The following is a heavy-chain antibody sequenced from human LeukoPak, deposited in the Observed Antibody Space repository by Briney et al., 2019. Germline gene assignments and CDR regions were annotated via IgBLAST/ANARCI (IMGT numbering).Heavy chain of an antibody. Sequence: ASVTVSCKASGYTFTVYYMHWVRQAPGQGLEWMGWINPNSGGTNYAQKFQGRVTMIRDTSISTAYIELSRLRSDDTAVYYCARDGGLDYYGSGSSQNWFDPWGQGTLVTVSS. CDR3: ARDGGLDYYGSGSSQNWFDP. CDR1: GYTFTVYY. D-gene: IGHD3-10*01. V-gene: IGHV1-2*02. CDR2: INPNSGGT. J-gene: IGHJ5*02.